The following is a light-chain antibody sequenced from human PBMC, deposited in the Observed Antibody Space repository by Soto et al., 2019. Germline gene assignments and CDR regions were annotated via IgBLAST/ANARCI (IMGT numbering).Light chain of an antibody. J-gene: IGLJ2*01. V-gene: IGLV1-36*01. Sequence: QSVLTQPPSVSEAPRQRVTISCSGSSSNIGNNAVNWYQQLPGKAPKLLIYYDDLLPSGVSDRFSGSKSGTSASLAISGLQSEDDADYYCAAWDDRLNGPVFGGGTKGTVL. CDR3: AAWDDRLNGPV. CDR2: YDD. CDR1: SSNIGNNA.